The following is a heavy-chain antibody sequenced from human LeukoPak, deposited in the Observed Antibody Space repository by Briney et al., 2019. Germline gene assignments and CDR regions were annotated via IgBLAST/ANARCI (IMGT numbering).Heavy chain of an antibody. V-gene: IGHV1-58*01. Sequence: GASVKVSCKASGFTFTSSAVQWVRQARGQRLEWIGWIVVGSGNTNYAQKLQERVTITRDMSTSTAYMELRSLRCEDTAVYYCAARSSYSSGWNFDYWGQGTLVTVSS. CDR2: IVVGSGNT. CDR3: AARSSYSSGWNFDY. J-gene: IGHJ4*02. D-gene: IGHD6-19*01. CDR1: GFTFTSSA.